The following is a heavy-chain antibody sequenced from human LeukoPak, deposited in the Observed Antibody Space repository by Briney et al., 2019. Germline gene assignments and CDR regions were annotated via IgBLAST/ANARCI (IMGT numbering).Heavy chain of an antibody. Sequence: ALVKVSCKASGYTFTSYAISWVRQAPGQGLEWMGRIIPILGIANYAQKFQGRVTITADKSASTAYMELSSLRSEDTAVYYCARGSEAFDIWGQGTMVTVSS. CDR2: IIPILGIA. V-gene: IGHV1-69*04. CDR1: GYTFTSYA. J-gene: IGHJ3*02. CDR3: ARGSEAFDI.